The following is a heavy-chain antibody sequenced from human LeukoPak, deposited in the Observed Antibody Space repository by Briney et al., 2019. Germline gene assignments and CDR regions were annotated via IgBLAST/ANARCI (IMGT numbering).Heavy chain of an antibody. Sequence: PSETLSLTCTVSDGSVSSTIHYWAWIRQPPGKRLEWIGSVFQSGSTYYNPSLESRVTIAVDTSKNQFSLNLSSVTAADTAVYYCARQRSFYYDRGDYYGGYYFDYSGPRTLVTISS. D-gene: IGHD3-22*01. V-gene: IGHV4-39*01. CDR2: VFQSGST. CDR1: DGSVSSTIHY. CDR3: ARQRSFYYDRGDYYGGYYFDY. J-gene: IGHJ4*02.